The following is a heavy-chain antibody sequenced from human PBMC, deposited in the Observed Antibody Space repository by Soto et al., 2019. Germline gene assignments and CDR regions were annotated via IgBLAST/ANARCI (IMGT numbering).Heavy chain of an antibody. CDR1: DGSFSGYY. V-gene: IGHV4-34*01. J-gene: IGHJ6*02. D-gene: IGHD5-18*01. CDR2: VEHRGNT. CDR3: ARGGGYSYHLYGMDV. Sequence: EPLSHTCGVYDGSFSGYYWIWIRKPPGKGLEWIGEVEHRGNTNYNPSFTSRVTISLDTSKNHFSLQLTSVTAADTAVYYCARGGGYSYHLYGMDVWGPGTTVTVSS.